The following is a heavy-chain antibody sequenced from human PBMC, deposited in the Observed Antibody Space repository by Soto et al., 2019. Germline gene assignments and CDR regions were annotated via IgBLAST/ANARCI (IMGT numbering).Heavy chain of an antibody. CDR2: MSYTGTT. J-gene: IGHJ4*02. D-gene: IGHD3-3*01. CDR1: GGSVSGGSYY. CDR3: ARAINFDFWSDSQSGYYFDY. V-gene: IGHV4-61*01. Sequence: SETLSLTCTVSGGSVSGGSYYWSWIRQPPRKGLEWVAYMSYTGTTNYNPSLESRVAISVDTSKNQFSLKLTSVTAADTAVYYCARAINFDFWSDSQSGYYFDYWGQGTLVTVSS.